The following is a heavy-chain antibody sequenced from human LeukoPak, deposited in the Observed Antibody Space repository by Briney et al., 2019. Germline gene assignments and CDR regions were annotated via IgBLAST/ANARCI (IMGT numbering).Heavy chain of an antibody. CDR1: GFTFSSYS. Sequence: GGSLRLSCAASGFTFSSYSMNWVRQAPGKGLEWVSSISNSSSYIYYADSVKGRFTISRDNAKNSLYLQMNSLRAEDTSVYYCARPDERDTSRWYEDAFDIWGQGTMVTVSS. CDR3: ARPDERDTSRWYEDAFDI. V-gene: IGHV3-21*01. CDR2: ISNSSSYI. J-gene: IGHJ3*02. D-gene: IGHD6-13*01.